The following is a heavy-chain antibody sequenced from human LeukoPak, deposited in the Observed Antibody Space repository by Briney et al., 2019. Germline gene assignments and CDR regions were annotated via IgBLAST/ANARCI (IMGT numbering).Heavy chain of an antibody. CDR2: IYPGDSDT. J-gene: IGHJ5*02. V-gene: IGHV5-51*01. Sequence: GESLQISCKGSGYSFTSYWIGWVRQMPGKGLEWMGIIYPGDSDTRYSPSFQGQVTISADKSISTAYLQWSSLKASDTAMYYCARYPMTTALTEGFDPWGQGTLVTVSS. CDR3: ARYPMTTALTEGFDP. CDR1: GYSFTSYW. D-gene: IGHD4-17*01.